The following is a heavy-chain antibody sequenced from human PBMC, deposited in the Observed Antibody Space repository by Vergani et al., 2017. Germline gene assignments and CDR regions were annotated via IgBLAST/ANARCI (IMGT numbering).Heavy chain of an antibody. CDR2: ISGSGGST. Sequence: EVQLLESGGGLVQPGGSLRLSCAASGFTFSSYAMSWVRQAPGKGLEWVSAISGSGGSTYYADSVKGRFTISRDNSKNTLYLQMNSLRAEDTAVYYCAKDAAQESGDSSCYFDYWGQGTLVTVSS. D-gene: IGHD3-22*01. V-gene: IGHV3-23*01. CDR3: AKDAAQESGDSSCYFDY. CDR1: GFTFSSYA. J-gene: IGHJ4*02.